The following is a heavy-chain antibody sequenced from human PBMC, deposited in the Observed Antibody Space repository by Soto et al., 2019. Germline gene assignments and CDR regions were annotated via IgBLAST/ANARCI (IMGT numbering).Heavy chain of an antibody. J-gene: IGHJ5*02. Sequence: PSETLSLTCTVSGDSISTYYWSWIRQPPGKGLEWIGYIYHGGSTYYNPSLKSRVTISVDRSKNQFSLKLSSVTAADTAVYYCARVPSPWGQGTLVTVSS. CDR1: GDSISTYY. CDR3: ARVPSP. CDR2: IYHGGST. V-gene: IGHV4-59*12.